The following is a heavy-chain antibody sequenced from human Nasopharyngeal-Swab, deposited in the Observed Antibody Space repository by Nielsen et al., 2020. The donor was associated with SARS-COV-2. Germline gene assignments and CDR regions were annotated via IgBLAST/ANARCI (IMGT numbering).Heavy chain of an antibody. Sequence: GGSLRLSCAASGFTFSTYGMHWVRQAPGKGLEWVAVISYDGGSKYYADSVKGRFTISRDNAKNSLYLQMNSLRAEDTALYYCAKDISSGWKPAYYFDYWGQGTLVTVSS. J-gene: IGHJ4*02. CDR3: AKDISSGWKPAYYFDY. CDR2: ISYDGGSK. D-gene: IGHD6-19*01. CDR1: GFTFSTYG. V-gene: IGHV3-30*18.